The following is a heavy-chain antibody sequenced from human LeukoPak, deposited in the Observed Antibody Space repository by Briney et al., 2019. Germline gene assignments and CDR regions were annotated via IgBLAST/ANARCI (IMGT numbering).Heavy chain of an antibody. J-gene: IGHJ4*02. Sequence: GASVKVSCKASGGTFSSYAISWVRQAPGQGLEWMGGIIPIFGTANYAQKFQGRVTITADESTSTAYIELSSLRSEDTAVYYCAGWLESSSGWYDYFDYWGQGTLVTVSS. CDR2: IIPIFGTA. CDR3: AGWLESSSGWYDYFDY. V-gene: IGHV1-69*13. CDR1: GGTFSSYA. D-gene: IGHD6-19*01.